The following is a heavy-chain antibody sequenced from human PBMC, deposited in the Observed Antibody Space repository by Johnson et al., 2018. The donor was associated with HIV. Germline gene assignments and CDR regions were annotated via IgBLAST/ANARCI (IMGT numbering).Heavy chain of an antibody. CDR1: GFTFSSHG. J-gene: IGHJ3*02. Sequence: MQLVESGGGLVQPGRSLRLSCAASGFTFSSHGMHWVRQAPGKGLEWVASIKPDGSDKYSVDSVKGRFTISRDNAKNSLYLQMNSLRADDTAVYYCAIGRGEFPRHAFDIWGQGTMVTVSS. V-gene: IGHV3-7*01. D-gene: IGHD3-10*01. CDR2: IKPDGSDK. CDR3: AIGRGEFPRHAFDI.